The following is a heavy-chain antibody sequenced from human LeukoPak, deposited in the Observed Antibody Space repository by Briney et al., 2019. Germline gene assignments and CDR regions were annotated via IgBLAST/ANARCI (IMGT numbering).Heavy chain of an antibody. CDR2: INSDGSST. Sequence: GGSLRLSCAASGFTFSSYWMHRVRQAPGKGLVWVSRINSDGSSTSYADSVKGRFTISRDNAKNTLYLQMNSLRAEDTAVYYCARGPYDYGDYVSDYWGQGTLVTVSS. D-gene: IGHD4-17*01. CDR1: GFTFSSYW. V-gene: IGHV3-74*01. CDR3: ARGPYDYGDYVSDY. J-gene: IGHJ4*02.